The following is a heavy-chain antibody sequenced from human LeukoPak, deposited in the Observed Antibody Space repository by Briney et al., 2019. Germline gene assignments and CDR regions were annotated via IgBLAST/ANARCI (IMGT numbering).Heavy chain of an antibody. J-gene: IGHJ4*02. CDR2: ISGSGGST. CDR3: AKVSQGYSFIFDY. D-gene: IGHD5-18*01. Sequence: PGGSLRLSCAASGFTFSSYAMSWVRQAPGKGLEWVSAISGSGGSTYYADSVKGRFTISRDNSKSTLYLQMNSLRAEDTAVYYCAKVSQGYSFIFDYWGQGTLVTVSS. CDR1: GFTFSSYA. V-gene: IGHV3-23*01.